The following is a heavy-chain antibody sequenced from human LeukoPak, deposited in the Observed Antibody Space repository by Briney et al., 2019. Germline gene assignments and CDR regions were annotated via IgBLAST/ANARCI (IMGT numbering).Heavy chain of an antibody. CDR2: INWNGGST. CDR3: AIHRGQWPDVHFDY. Sequence: GGSLRLSCAASGFTFDDYGMSWVRQAPGKGLEWVSGINWNGGSTGYADSVKGRFTISRDNAKNSLYLQMNSLRAEDTALYYCAIHRGQWPDVHFDYWGQGTLVTVSS. CDR1: GFTFDDYG. V-gene: IGHV3-20*04. D-gene: IGHD3-10*01. J-gene: IGHJ4*02.